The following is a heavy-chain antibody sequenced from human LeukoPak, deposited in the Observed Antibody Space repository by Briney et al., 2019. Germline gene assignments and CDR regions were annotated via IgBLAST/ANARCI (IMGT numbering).Heavy chain of an antibody. V-gene: IGHV4-59*01. CDR2: IYDNGDT. J-gene: IGHJ4*02. CDR1: GGSISSYY. CDR3: ARYGSGWQGREGSLNY. Sequence: SETLSLTCTVSGGSISSYYWSWIRQPPGKGLEWIGYIYDNGDTNYNPSLKSRVTISVDTSKNQFSLKLSSVTAADTAVYYCARYGSGWQGREGSLNYWGRGTLVTVSS. D-gene: IGHD6-19*01.